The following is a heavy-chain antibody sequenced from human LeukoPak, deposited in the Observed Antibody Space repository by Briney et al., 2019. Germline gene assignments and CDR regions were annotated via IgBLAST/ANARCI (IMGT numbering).Heavy chain of an antibody. V-gene: IGHV3-30*03. CDR1: GFTFSSYG. Sequence: GGSLRLSCAASGFTFSSYGMHWVRQAPGKGLEWVAVISYDRRNKYYTDSVKGRFPISRDNSKNTLYLQMNSLRAEDTAVYYCARDAYCSTTSCKEYFDLWGRGTLVTVSS. CDR2: ISYDRRNK. CDR3: ARDAYCSTTSCKEYFDL. J-gene: IGHJ2*01. D-gene: IGHD2-2*01.